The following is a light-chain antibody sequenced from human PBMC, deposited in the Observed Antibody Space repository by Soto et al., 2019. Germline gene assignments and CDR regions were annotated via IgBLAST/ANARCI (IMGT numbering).Light chain of an antibody. CDR1: QSVSTY. Sequence: DIQMTQSPSSLSASVGDRVTITCRASQSVSTYLNWYFQKSGGAPKLLIHGVSKLENGTPSRFSGSGLATDFTLTINTLQPEDFAVYFCQQTYMVPYTFGQGTKLEIK. V-gene: IGKV1-39*01. J-gene: IGKJ2*01. CDR2: GVS. CDR3: QQTYMVPYT.